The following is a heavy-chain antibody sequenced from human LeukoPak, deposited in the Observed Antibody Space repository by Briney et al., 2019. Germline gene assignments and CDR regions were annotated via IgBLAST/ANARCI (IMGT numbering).Heavy chain of an antibody. Sequence: SETLSLTCTVSGGSISSSSYYWSWIRQPAGKGLEWIGRIYTSGSTYYNPSLKSRVTISVDTSKNQFSLKLSSVTAADTAVYYCAMGGYSSPQWARTFDYWGQGTLVTVSS. J-gene: IGHJ4*02. V-gene: IGHV4-61*02. CDR3: AMGGYSSPQWARTFDY. CDR2: IYTSGST. D-gene: IGHD5-18*01. CDR1: GGSISSSSYY.